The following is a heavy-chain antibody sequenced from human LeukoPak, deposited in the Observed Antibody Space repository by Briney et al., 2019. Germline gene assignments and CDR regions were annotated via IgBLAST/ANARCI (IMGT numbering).Heavy chain of an antibody. V-gene: IGHV5-10-1*01. CDR3: ARRRGYSYPHFDY. Sequence: GESLKISCKGSGYSSTSYWISWVRQMPGKGLEWMWRIDLSDSYTNYSPSFQGHVTISADTSISTAYLQWSSLKASDTAMYYCARRRGYSYPHFDYWGRGTLVTVSS. J-gene: IGHJ4*02. CDR2: IDLSDSYT. D-gene: IGHD5-18*01. CDR1: GYSSTSYW.